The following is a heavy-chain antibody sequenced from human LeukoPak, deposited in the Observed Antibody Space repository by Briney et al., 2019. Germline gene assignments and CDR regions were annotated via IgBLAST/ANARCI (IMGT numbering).Heavy chain of an antibody. CDR1: GYNFVSYG. CDR2: ISPYSGTT. D-gene: IGHD3-3*01. V-gene: IGHV1-18*04. J-gene: IGHJ5*02. CDR3: ARDPNYDFWSGSYTRWFDP. Sequence: ASVKVSCKASGYNFVSYGIDWARQAPGQGLEWLGWISPYSGTTIYAQNLQGRVTMTTDISTSTAYMELGNLKSDDTAVYFCARDPNYDFWSGSYTRWFDPWGQGTLVTVSS.